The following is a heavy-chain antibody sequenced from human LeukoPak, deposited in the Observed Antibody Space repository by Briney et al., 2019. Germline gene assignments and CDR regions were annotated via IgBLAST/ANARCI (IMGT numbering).Heavy chain of an antibody. D-gene: IGHD3-3*01. CDR3: ARAWLILRPKKYYDFWGGGNWFDP. J-gene: IGHJ5*02. V-gene: IGHV4-34*01. CDR2: INHSGST. Sequence: GSLRLSCAASGFTVSSNYMSWVRQPPGKGLEWIGEINHSGSTNYNPSLKSRVTISVDRSKNQFSLKLSSVTAADTAVYYCARAWLILRPKKYYDFWGGGNWFDPWGQGTLVTVSS. CDR1: GFTVSSNY.